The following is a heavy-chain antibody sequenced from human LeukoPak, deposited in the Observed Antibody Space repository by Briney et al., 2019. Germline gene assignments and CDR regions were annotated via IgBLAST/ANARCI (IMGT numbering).Heavy chain of an antibody. CDR2: ISYSGST. V-gene: IGHV4-39*01. CDR1: GGSISSGGYY. J-gene: IGHJ6*03. Sequence: PSETLSLTCTVSGGSISSGGYYWGWIRQSPGKGLEWIGSISYSGSTYYNPSLKSRVTISVDTSKNHFSLKLSSVTAADTAVYYCARQKDEGNIVGATTYYYYYMDVWGKGTTVTISS. D-gene: IGHD1-26*01. CDR3: ARQKDEGNIVGATTYYYYYMDV.